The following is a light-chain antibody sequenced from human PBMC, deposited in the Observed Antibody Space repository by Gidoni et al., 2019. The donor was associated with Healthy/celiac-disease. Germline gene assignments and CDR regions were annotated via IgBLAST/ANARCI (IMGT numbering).Light chain of an antibody. J-gene: IGKJ5*01. CDR3: QCSYSLSSIT. CDR1: QSIDTY. V-gene: IGKV1-39*01. Sequence: DIQMTQSPSSLSASVGDRVTITCRASQSIDTYLNWYQHKPGEAPKLLIYATSYLQRGVPSPFSGSGFGTEFTLTISSLQHEDFATYYCQCSYSLSSITFGQGTRLEIK. CDR2: ATS.